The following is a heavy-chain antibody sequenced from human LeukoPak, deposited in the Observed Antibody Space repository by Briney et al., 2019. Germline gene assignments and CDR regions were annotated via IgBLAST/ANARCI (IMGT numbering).Heavy chain of an antibody. D-gene: IGHD1-26*01. V-gene: IGHV4-39*01. Sequence: SETLSLTCTVSGGSISGSSFYWGWIRQPPGKGLEWIGSIYYSGSTYYNPSLKSRVTISVDTSKNQFSLKLSSVTAADTAVYYCARPGWELLDDAFDIWGQGTMVTVSS. J-gene: IGHJ3*02. CDR2: IYYSGST. CDR1: GGSISGSSFY. CDR3: ARPGWELLDDAFDI.